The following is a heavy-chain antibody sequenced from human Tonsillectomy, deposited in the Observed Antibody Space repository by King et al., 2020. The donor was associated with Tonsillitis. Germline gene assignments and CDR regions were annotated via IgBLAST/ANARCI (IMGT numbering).Heavy chain of an antibody. V-gene: IGHV1-2*02. CDR3: AGDLACDWEPANYYSYGMDV. Sequence: QLVQSGAEVKKPGASVKVSCKTSGYTFTGYYLHWVRQAPGQGLEWMGWINPNSGDTNYAQKFQGRVTMIRDTSISTAYMALRRLRSDDTAVYYCAGDLACDWEPANYYSYGMDVWGQGATVTVSS. CDR1: GYTFTGYY. D-gene: IGHD2-21*01. J-gene: IGHJ6*02. CDR2: INPNSGDT.